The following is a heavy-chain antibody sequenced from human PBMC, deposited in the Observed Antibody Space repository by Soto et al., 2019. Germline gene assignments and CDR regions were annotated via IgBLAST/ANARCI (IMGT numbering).Heavy chain of an antibody. D-gene: IGHD4-17*01. CDR1: RYTLTELS. CDR2: FDPEDGET. Sequence: ASVKVSCKVSRYTLTELSMHWVRQAPGKGLEWMGGFDPEDGETIYAQKFQGRVTMTEDTSTDTAYMELSSLRSEDTAVYYCATEGLRLGDYYYYGMDVWGQGNTVTVSS. CDR3: ATEGLRLGDYYYYGMDV. V-gene: IGHV1-24*01. J-gene: IGHJ6*02.